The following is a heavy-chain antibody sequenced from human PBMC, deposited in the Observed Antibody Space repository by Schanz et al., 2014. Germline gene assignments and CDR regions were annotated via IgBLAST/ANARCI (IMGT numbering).Heavy chain of an antibody. CDR2: IWNNGVTK. J-gene: IGHJ6*02. V-gene: IGHV3-33*01. Sequence: QAQLMESGGGVVQPGTSLILSCSVSGFSLNTYGIHWFRQPAGKGLEWVAVIWNNGVTKYYADSVRGRFTISRDNSKNTLYLQMNSLRAEDTAVYYCARDYDDRRGYGSGYCLGDCMDVWGQGTTXTVSS. CDR3: ARDYDDRRGYGSGYCLGDCMDV. D-gene: IGHD3-10*01. CDR1: GFSLNTYG.